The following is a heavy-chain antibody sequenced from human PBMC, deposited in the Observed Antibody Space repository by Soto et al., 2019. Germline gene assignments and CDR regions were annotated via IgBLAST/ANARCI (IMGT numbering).Heavy chain of an antibody. Sequence: EVQLLESGGGLVQPGGSLRLSCAASGFTFSSYAMSWVRQAPGKGLEWVSAISGSGGSTYYADSVKGRFTISRDNSKNTLYLQMNSLRAEDTAVSYCAKDRDCTNGVCYHSYYYYYMDVWGKGTTVTVSS. V-gene: IGHV3-23*01. J-gene: IGHJ6*03. D-gene: IGHD2-8*01. CDR1: GFTFSSYA. CDR3: AKDRDCTNGVCYHSYYYYYMDV. CDR2: ISGSGGST.